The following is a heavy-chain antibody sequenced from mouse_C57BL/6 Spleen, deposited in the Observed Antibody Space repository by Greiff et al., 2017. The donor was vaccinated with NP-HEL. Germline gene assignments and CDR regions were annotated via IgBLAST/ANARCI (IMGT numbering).Heavy chain of an antibody. V-gene: IGHV5-4*01. Sequence: EVKLMESGGGLVKPGGSLKLSCAASGFTFSSYSMSWVRQTPEKRLEWVATISDGGSYTYYPDNVKGRFTISRDNAKNNLYLQMSPLKSDDTAMYYCAREDYYGSSPYYFDYWGKGTTLTVSS. J-gene: IGHJ2*01. D-gene: IGHD1-1*01. CDR2: ISDGGSYT. CDR3: AREDYYGSSPYYFDY. CDR1: GFTFSSYS.